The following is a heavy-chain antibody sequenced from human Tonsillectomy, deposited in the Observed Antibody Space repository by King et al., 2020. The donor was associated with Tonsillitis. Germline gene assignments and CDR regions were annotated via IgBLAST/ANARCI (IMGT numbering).Heavy chain of an antibody. CDR1: GFTFSSYA. D-gene: IGHD3-22*01. V-gene: IGHV3-30*04. J-gene: IGHJ5*02. Sequence: VQLVESGGGVVQPGRSLRLSCAASGFTFSSYAMHWVRQAPGKGLEWVAVISYDGSEKYYSDSVKGRFTTSRDNSKNTLYLQMNSLRPEDTALYYCARVAVVVVDRDGVTPENWFDPWGEGTLVTVSS. CDR3: ARVAVVVVDRDGVTPENWFDP. CDR2: ISYDGSEK.